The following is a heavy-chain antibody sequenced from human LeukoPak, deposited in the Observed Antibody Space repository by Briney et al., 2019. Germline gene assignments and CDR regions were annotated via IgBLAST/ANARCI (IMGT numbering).Heavy chain of an antibody. V-gene: IGHV3-7*01. CDR2: IKQDGSEK. Sequence: GGSLRLSCAASGFTFSSYWMSWVRQAPGKGLEWVANIKQDGSEKFYVDSVKGRFTISRDNAKNSLYLQMNSLRAEDTAVYYCKKEATAEEAFDIWGQGTMVTVSS. CDR3: KKEATAEEAFDI. CDR1: GFTFSSYW. D-gene: IGHD6-13*01. J-gene: IGHJ3*02.